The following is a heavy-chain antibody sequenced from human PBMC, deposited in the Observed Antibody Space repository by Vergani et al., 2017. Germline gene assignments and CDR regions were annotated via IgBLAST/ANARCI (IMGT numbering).Heavy chain of an antibody. CDR3: ARGGGTTVSYYYMDV. V-gene: IGHV4-31*03. D-gene: IGHD4-17*01. J-gene: IGHJ6*03. CDR2: IYYSGST. CDR1: GGSISSDDYY. Sequence: QVQLQESGPGLVKPSQTLSLTCTVSGGSISSDDYYWSWIRQHPGKGLEWIGYIYYSGSTYYNPSLKSRVTISVDTSKNQFSLKLSSVTAADTAVYYCARGGGTTVSYYYMDVWGKGTTVTVSS.